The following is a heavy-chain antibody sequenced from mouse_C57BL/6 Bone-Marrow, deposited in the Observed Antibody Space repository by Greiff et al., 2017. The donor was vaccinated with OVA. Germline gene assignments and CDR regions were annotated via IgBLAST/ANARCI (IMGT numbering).Heavy chain of an antibody. D-gene: IGHD1-1*01. J-gene: IGHJ1*03. V-gene: IGHV1-82*01. CDR2: IYPGDGDT. Sequence: QVQLKESGPELVKPGASVKISCKASGYAFSSSWMNWVKQRPGKGLEWIGRIYPGDGDTNYNGKFKGQATLTADKSSSTADMQLSILTSEDSAVYFCASLYYYGSSHWYFDVWGTGTTVTVSS. CDR3: ASLYYYGSSHWYFDV. CDR1: GYAFSSSW.